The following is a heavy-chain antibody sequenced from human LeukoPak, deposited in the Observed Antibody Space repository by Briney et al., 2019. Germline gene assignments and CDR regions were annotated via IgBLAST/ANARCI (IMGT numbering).Heavy chain of an antibody. V-gene: IGHV1-2*02. CDR3: ARDLRLGELSLTYYFDY. CDR1: GYTFTGYY. CDR2: INPNSGGT. D-gene: IGHD3-16*02. J-gene: IGHJ4*02. Sequence: GASVKVSCKASGYTFTGYYMHWVRQAPGQGLEWMGWINPNSGGTNYAQKFQGRVIMTRDTSISTAYMELSRLRSDDTAVYYCARDLRLGELSLTYYFDYWGQGTLVTVSS.